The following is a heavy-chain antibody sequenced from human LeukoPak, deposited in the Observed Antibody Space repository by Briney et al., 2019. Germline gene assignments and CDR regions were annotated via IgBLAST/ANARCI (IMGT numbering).Heavy chain of an antibody. CDR1: GFPFSNYW. CDR3: ARDSRPRGYSYGNQDY. V-gene: IGHV3-33*08. J-gene: IGHJ4*02. CDR2: IWYDGSNK. Sequence: QPGGSLRLSCTASGFPFSNYWMHWVRQGPGKGLEWVAVIWYDGSNKYYADSVKGRFTISRDNSKNTLYLQMNSLRAEDTAVYYCARDSRPRGYSYGNQDYWGQGTLVTVSS. D-gene: IGHD5-18*01.